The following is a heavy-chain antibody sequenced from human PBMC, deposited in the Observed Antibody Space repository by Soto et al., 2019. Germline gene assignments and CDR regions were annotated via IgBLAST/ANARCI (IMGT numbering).Heavy chain of an antibody. J-gene: IGHJ4*02. Sequence: SETLSLTCTVSGGSISSSSYYWGWIRQPPGKGLEWIESIYYSGSTYYNPSLKSRVTISVDTSKNQFSLKLSSVTAADTAVYYCARAYVDTAMVTGYFDYWGQGTLVTVSS. V-gene: IGHV4-39*01. D-gene: IGHD5-18*01. CDR1: GGSISSSSYY. CDR2: IYYSGST. CDR3: ARAYVDTAMVTGYFDY.